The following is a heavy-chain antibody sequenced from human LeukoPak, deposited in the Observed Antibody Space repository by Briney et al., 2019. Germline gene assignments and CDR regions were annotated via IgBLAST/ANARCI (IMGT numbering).Heavy chain of an antibody. CDR1: GGSISTNNW. V-gene: IGHV4-4*02. D-gene: IGHD1-26*01. CDR2: IHHSGST. J-gene: IGHJ3*02. Sequence: PSGTLSLTCAVSGGSISTNNWWTWVRQPPGKGLEWIGEIHHSGSTDYNPSLKSRVTISPDKSKNQFSLTLTSVTAADTAVYFCARAPLSGTYYTDAFDIWGQGTM. CDR3: ARAPLSGTYYTDAFDI.